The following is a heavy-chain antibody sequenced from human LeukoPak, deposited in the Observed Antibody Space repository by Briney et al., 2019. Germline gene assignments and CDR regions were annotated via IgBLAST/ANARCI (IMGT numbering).Heavy chain of an antibody. D-gene: IGHD3-16*01. J-gene: IGHJ5*02. CDR3: ARPSGGIDWFDP. V-gene: IGHV4-39*01. CDR1: GGSISSSSYY. CDR2: IYYSGST. Sequence: SETLSLTCTVSGGSISSSSYYWGWIRQPPGKGLEWIGGIYYSGSTYYNPSLKSRVTISVDTSKNQFSLKLSSVTAADTAVYYCARPSGGIDWFDPWGQGTLVTVSS.